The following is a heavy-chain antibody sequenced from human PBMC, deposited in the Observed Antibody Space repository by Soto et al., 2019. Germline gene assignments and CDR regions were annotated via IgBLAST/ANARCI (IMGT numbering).Heavy chain of an antibody. CDR2: IKSKVHGETT. V-gene: IGHV3-15*05. Sequence: EVQLVESGGGLVKPGGPLRLSCAASGFDFSNGGMSWVRQAPGKGLEWVGRIKSKVHGETTDYAAHVKGRFTISRDDSRNTLYLQMHSLQTEDTAVYYCSTDEWEWGQGTLVTVSS. CDR1: GFDFSNGG. CDR3: STDEWE. D-gene: IGHD1-26*01. J-gene: IGHJ4*02.